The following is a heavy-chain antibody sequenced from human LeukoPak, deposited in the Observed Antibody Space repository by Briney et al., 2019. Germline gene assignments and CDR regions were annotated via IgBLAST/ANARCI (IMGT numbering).Heavy chain of an antibody. J-gene: IGHJ4*02. Sequence: GESLKISCKASGYNFTTYWIAWVRQMPGKGLECMGIIYPDDSDTIYSPSFQGQVSISADKSINTAYLQWSSLKAPDTAMYYCARRPAGAAGLFFDYWGQGALVTVSS. CDR2: IYPDDSDT. CDR1: GYNFTTYW. D-gene: IGHD6-19*01. V-gene: IGHV5-51*01. CDR3: ARRPAGAAGLFFDY.